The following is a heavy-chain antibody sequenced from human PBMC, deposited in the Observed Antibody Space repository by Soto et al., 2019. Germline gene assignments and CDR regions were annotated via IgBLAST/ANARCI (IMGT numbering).Heavy chain of an antibody. Sequence: QMRLVQSGAEVKKPGSSVKVSCKASGDTFSNFAFSWVRRAPGQGLEWMGGINPLFIEPDYAQKFRDRITIVADESTRTVYLELRRLRSDDTGVYCCSIGPHSTGWGSHAFSGRDVWGQGTTVTVTS. V-gene: IGHV1-69*01. CDR1: GDTFSNFA. J-gene: IGHJ6*02. CDR2: INPLFIEP. D-gene: IGHD6-19*01. CDR3: SIGPHSTGWGSHAFSGRDV.